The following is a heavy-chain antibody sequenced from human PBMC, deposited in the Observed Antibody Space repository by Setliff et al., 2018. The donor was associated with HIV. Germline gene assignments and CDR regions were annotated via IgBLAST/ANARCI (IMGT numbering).Heavy chain of an antibody. D-gene: IGHD6-19*01. V-gene: IGHV4-39*07. CDR2: IYYSGST. J-gene: IGHJ4*02. Sequence: SETLSLTCIVSGGSISSTSYYWGWIRQPPGKGLEWIGSIYYSGSTNYNPSLKSRVTISVDTSKNQFSLNLDSVTAADTAVYFCARALAGGSGWNYFDLWGPGTLVTVSS. CDR3: ARALAGGSGWNYFDL. CDR1: GGSISSTSYY.